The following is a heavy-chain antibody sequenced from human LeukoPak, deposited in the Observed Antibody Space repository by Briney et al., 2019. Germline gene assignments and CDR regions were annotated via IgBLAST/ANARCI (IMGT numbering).Heavy chain of an antibody. J-gene: IGHJ6*03. D-gene: IGHD3-10*01. V-gene: IGHV3-66*03. Sequence: GGSLRLSCTVSGFTVSSNSMSWVRQAPGKGLEWVSFIYSDNTHYSDSVKDRFTISRDNSKNTLYLRMNSLRVDGTAVYYCARDLDVTMVRGVTPGPLMDVWGNGTTVTVSS. CDR1: GFTVSSNS. CDR2: IYSDNT. CDR3: ARDLDVTMVRGVTPGPLMDV.